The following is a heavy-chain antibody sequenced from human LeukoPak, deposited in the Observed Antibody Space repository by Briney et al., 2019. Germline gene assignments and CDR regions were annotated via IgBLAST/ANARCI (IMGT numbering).Heavy chain of an antibody. CDR2: INPSGGST. CDR3: ARGVVPAATIRTNWFDP. J-gene: IGHJ5*02. D-gene: IGHD2-2*01. CDR1: GYTFTSYY. Sequence: ASVKVSCKASGYTFTSYYMHWVRQAPGQGLEWMGIINPSGGSTSYAQKFQGRATMTRDMSTSTVYMELSSLRSEDTAVYYCARGVVPAATIRTNWFDPWGQGTLVTVSS. V-gene: IGHV1-46*01.